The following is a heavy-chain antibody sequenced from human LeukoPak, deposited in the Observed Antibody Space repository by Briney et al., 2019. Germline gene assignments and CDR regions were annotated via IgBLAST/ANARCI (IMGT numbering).Heavy chain of an antibody. CDR3: ARDSCSSTSCRKKFDN. CDR2: INPNSGGT. CDR1: GYTFTGYY. Sequence: ASVKVSCKASGYTFTGYYMHWVRQAPGQGLEWMGWINPNSGGTNYAQKFQGRVTMTRDTSISTAYMELSRPRSDDTAVYYCARDSCSSTSCRKKFDNWGQGTLVTVSS. J-gene: IGHJ4*02. V-gene: IGHV1-2*02. D-gene: IGHD2-2*01.